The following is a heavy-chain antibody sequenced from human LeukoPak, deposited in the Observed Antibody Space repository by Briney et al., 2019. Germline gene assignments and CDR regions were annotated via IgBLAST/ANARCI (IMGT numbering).Heavy chain of an antibody. Sequence: GGSLRLSCAASGFTFSFYAMTWVRLAPEKGLEWVSTISGSGGNTYYADSVRGRFTISRDNSKNTLYLQMNSLRAEDTAVYYCAKVGNYGSPLWGQGTLVTVSS. CDR1: GFTFSFYA. CDR2: ISGSGGNT. J-gene: IGHJ4*02. D-gene: IGHD2-2*01. CDR3: AKVGNYGSPL. V-gene: IGHV3-23*01.